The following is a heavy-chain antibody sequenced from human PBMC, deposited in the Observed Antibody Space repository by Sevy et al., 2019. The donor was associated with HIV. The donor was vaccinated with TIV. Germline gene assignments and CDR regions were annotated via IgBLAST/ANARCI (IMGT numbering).Heavy chain of an antibody. CDR3: ASGVAAAGTKGEGDAFDI. J-gene: IGHJ3*02. Sequence: GGSLRLSCAASGFTFSSYSMNWVRQAPGKGLEWVSSISSSSSYIYYADSVKGRFTISRDNAKNSLYLQMNSLRAEDTAVYYCASGVAAAGTKGEGDAFDIWGQETMVTVSS. CDR2: ISSSSSYI. D-gene: IGHD6-13*01. V-gene: IGHV3-21*01. CDR1: GFTFSSYS.